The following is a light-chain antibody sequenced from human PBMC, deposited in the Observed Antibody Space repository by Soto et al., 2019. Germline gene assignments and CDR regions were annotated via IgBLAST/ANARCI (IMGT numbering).Light chain of an antibody. CDR1: QNILDRAKNKKY. CDR2: WAS. J-gene: IGKJ1*01. CDR3: QQYFTSPWT. V-gene: IGKV4-1*01. Sequence: DIVMTQSPDSLAVSLGERATFNCTSSQNILDRAKNKKYLAWYQQKSGQPPKLPIYWASLREPGVPDRFTGGGSGTDFTLTISILQAEDVAVYYCQQYFTSPWTFGQGTKVEI.